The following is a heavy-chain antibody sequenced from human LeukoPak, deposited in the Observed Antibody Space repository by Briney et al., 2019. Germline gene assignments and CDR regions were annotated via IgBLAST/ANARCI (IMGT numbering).Heavy chain of an antibody. Sequence: SQTLSLTCGISGDSVSSNSVAWTWIRQSPSRGLEWLGRTYYRSKWYNDYAVSVKSRITINADTSKNQFSLQLDSVTPEDTAVYYCARAVAGRLDYWGQGTLVTVSS. J-gene: IGHJ4*02. D-gene: IGHD6-19*01. V-gene: IGHV6-1*01. CDR3: ARAVAGRLDY. CDR1: GDSVSSNSVA. CDR2: TYYRSKWYN.